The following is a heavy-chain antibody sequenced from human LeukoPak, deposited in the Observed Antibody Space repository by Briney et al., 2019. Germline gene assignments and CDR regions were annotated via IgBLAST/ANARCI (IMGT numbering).Heavy chain of an antibody. J-gene: IGHJ4*02. CDR2: ISADGAGR. V-gene: IGHV3-23*01. CDR3: ARIITAAGSDY. CDR1: GFTFSTYA. D-gene: IGHD2-15*01. Sequence: GESLRLSCAAPGFTFSTYAMSWVRQAPGKGLEWVSSISADGAGRYYADSVKGRFIISRDNSRNTLYMQMISLRAEDTAVYYCARIITAAGSDYWGQGTLVTVSS.